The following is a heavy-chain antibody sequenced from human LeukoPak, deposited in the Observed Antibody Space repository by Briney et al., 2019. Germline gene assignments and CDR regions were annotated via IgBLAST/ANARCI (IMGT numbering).Heavy chain of an antibody. J-gene: IGHJ4*02. CDR1: GYTFTSYG. V-gene: IGHV1-69*04. CDR2: IIPILGIA. Sequence: GASVKVSCKASGYTFTSYGISWVRQAPGQGLEWMGRIIPILGIANYAQKFQGRVTITADKSTSTAYMELSSLRSEDTAVYYCAILCTHPLYYYDSSGYSTPFDYWGQGTLVTVSS. D-gene: IGHD3-22*01. CDR3: AILCTHPLYYYDSSGYSTPFDY.